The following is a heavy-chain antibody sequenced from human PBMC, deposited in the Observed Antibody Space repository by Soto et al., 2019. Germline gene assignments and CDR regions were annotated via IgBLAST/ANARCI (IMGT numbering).Heavy chain of an antibody. CDR3: AKGVGGSEYYGMDV. D-gene: IGHD1-26*01. J-gene: IGHJ6*02. CDR1: GFTFSSYA. V-gene: IGHV3-23*01. Sequence: EVQLLESGGGLVQPGGSLRLSCAASGFTFSSYAMSWVRQAPGKGLEWVSAISGSGGSTYYADSVKGRFTISRDNSKNTLHLQMNSLRAEDTAVYYCAKGVGGSEYYGMDVWGQGTTVTVSS. CDR2: ISGSGGST.